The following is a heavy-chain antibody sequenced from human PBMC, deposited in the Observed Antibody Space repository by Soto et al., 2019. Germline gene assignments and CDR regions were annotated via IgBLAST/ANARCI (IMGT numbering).Heavy chain of an antibody. CDR1: GGSFSGYY. Sequence: SETLSLTCAVYGGSFSGYYWSWIRQPPGKGLEWIGEINHSGSTNYNPSLKSRVTISVDTSKNQFSLKLSSVTAADTAVYYCARGVNYYYYMDVWGKGTTVTVSS. J-gene: IGHJ6*03. CDR2: INHSGST. V-gene: IGHV4-34*01. CDR3: ARGVNYYYYMDV.